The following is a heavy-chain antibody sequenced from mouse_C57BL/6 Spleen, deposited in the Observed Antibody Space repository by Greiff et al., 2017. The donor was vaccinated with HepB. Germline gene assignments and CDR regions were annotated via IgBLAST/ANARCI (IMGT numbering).Heavy chain of an antibody. CDR1: GFSLSTSGMG. CDR3: APSLGWYFDV. V-gene: IGHV8-12*01. CDR2: IYWDDDK. D-gene: IGHD4-1*01. J-gene: IGHJ1*03. Sequence: QVTLKESGPGILQSSQTLSLTCSFSGFSLSTSGMGVSWIRQPSGKGLEWLAHIYWDDDKRYNPSLKSRPTISKDTSRNQVFLKITSVDTADTATYYCAPSLGWYFDVWGTGTTVTVSS.